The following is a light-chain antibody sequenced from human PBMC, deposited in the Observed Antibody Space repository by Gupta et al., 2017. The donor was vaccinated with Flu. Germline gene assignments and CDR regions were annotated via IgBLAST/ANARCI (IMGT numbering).Light chain of an antibody. J-gene: IGLJ3*02. CDR2: STN. V-gene: IGLV8-61*01. CDR1: SGSVSTSYY. CDR3: VLYMGSGSWV. Sequence: QTVVTQEPSFSVSPGGTVTLTCGLGSGSVSTSYYPSWYQQTPGQAPRTLIHSTNTRSSGVPDRFSGSILGNKAALTITGAQADDESDYYCVLYMGSGSWVFGGGTKLTVL.